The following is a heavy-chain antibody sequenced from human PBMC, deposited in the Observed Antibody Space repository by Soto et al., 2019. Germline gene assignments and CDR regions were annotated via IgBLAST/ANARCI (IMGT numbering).Heavy chain of an antibody. V-gene: IGHV3-7*01. Sequence: GGSLRLSCAASGVSFSTSWMTWVRQAPGKGLEWVAKIMPDGSGKYYVDSVKGRFTISRDNAKNSLFLQMNSLRGDDTAVYYCARDGGTLGFDYWGKGTLVTVS. CDR3: ARDGGTLGFDY. CDR1: GVSFSTSW. J-gene: IGHJ4*02. CDR2: IMPDGSGK. D-gene: IGHD3-3*01.